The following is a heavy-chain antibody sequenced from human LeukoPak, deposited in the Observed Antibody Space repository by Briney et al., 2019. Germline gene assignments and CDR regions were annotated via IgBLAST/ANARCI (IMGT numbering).Heavy chain of an antibody. CDR2: INHSGST. V-gene: IGHV4-34*01. CDR3: ARRSRGATPPLRYYYYMDV. J-gene: IGHJ6*03. Sequence: PSETLSLTCAVYGGSFSGYYWSWIRQPPGKGLEWIGEINHSGSTNYNPSLKSRVTISVDTSKNQFTLKLSSVTAADTAVYYCARRSRGATPPLRYYYYMDVWGKGTMVTISS. D-gene: IGHD1-26*01. CDR1: GGSFSGYY.